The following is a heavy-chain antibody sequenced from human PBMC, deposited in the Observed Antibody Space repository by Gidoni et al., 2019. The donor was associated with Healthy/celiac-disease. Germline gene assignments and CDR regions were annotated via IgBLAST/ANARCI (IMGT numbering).Heavy chain of an antibody. Sequence: EVQLVQSGAEVKQPGESLKISCKGSGYSFTSHWIGWVRPMPGKGLEWMGIIYPGDSDTRYSPSFQGQVTISADKSISTAYLQWSSLKASDTAMYYCARHHYTGIVGDEGFDPWGQGTLVTVSS. CDR2: IYPGDSDT. V-gene: IGHV5-51*01. CDR3: ARHHYTGIVGDEGFDP. CDR1: GYSFTSHW. J-gene: IGHJ5*02. D-gene: IGHD1-26*01.